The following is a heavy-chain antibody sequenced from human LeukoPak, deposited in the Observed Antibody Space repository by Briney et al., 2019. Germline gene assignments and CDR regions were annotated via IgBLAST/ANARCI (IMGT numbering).Heavy chain of an antibody. V-gene: IGHV4-31*03. CDR1: GGSISSGGYY. CDR2: IYYSGST. Sequence: SQTLSLTCTVSGGSISSGGYYWSWIRQHPGKGLEWIGYIYYSGSTYYNPSLKSRVTISVDTSKNQFSLKLSSVTAADTAAYYCARGRVGRFGSVTTNSNWFDPWGQGTLVTVSS. J-gene: IGHJ5*02. D-gene: IGHD4-17*01. CDR3: ARGRVGRFGSVTTNSNWFDP.